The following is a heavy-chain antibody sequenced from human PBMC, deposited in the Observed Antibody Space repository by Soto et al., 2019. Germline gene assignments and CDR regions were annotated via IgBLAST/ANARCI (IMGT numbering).Heavy chain of an antibody. CDR2: IYHSGST. V-gene: IGHV4-30-2*01. J-gene: IGHJ4*02. D-gene: IGHD2-15*01. CDR3: ASEGGSWFDY. Sequence: QLQLQESGSGLVKPSQTLSLTCAVSGGSISSGGYSWSWLRQPPGKGLEWIGYIYHSGSTYYNPSLKSRVPISVDRSKNQFSLKLSSVTAADTAVYYCASEGGSWFDYWGQGTLVTVSS. CDR1: GGSISSGGYS.